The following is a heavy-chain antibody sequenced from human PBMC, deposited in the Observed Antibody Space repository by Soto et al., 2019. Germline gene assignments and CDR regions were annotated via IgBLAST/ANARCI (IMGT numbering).Heavy chain of an antibody. CDR3: ARAVGHDYIWGSYRYNHFDY. V-gene: IGHV1-69*02. Sequence: QVQLVHSGAEVKKPGSSVKVSCKASGGTFSSYTISWVRQAPGQGLEWMGRIIPILGIANYAQKFQGRVTITADKSTSTAYMELSSLRSEDTAVYYCARAVGHDYIWGSYRYNHFDYWGQGTLVTVSS. CDR1: GGTFSSYT. CDR2: IIPILGIA. J-gene: IGHJ4*02. D-gene: IGHD3-16*02.